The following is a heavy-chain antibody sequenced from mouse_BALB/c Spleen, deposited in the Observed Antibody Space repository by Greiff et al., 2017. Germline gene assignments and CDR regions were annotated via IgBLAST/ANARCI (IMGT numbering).Heavy chain of an antibody. CDR1: GFTFSDYG. V-gene: IGHV5-15*02. CDR2: ISNLAYSI. D-gene: IGHD2-1*01. CDR3: ARADGNGDLDY. Sequence: EVMLVESGGGLVQPGGSRKLSCAASGFTFSDYGMAWVRQAPGKGPEWVAFISNLAYSIYYADTVTGRFTISRENAKNTLYLEMSSLRSEDTAMYYGARADGNGDLDYWGQGATLTVAS. J-gene: IGHJ2*01.